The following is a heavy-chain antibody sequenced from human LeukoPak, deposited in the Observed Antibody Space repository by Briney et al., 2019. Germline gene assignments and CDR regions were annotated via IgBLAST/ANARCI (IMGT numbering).Heavy chain of an antibody. CDR3: AKDQWELTYFDY. D-gene: IGHD1-26*01. CDR2: ISGSGGST. J-gene: IGHJ4*02. CDR1: GFTFSSHS. Sequence: GGSLRLSCAASGFTFSSHSMSWVRQAPGKGLEWVSAISGSGGSTYYADSVKGRFTISRDNSKNTLYLQMNSLRAEDTAVYYCAKDQWELTYFDYWGQGTLVTVSS. V-gene: IGHV3-23*01.